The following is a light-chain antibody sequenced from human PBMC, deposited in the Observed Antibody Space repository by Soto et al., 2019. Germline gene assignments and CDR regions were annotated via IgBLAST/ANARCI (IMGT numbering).Light chain of an antibody. Sequence: QSALTQPASVSGSPGQSITISCTGTSSDIGGYSYVSWYQQHPDKAPKLIIYEVVQRPSGVPDRFSGSKSGNTASLTVSGLQAADEADYFCKSYAGSNTYVFGSGTKLTVL. J-gene: IGLJ1*01. V-gene: IGLV2-8*01. CDR3: KSYAGSNTYV. CDR1: SSDIGGYSY. CDR2: EVV.